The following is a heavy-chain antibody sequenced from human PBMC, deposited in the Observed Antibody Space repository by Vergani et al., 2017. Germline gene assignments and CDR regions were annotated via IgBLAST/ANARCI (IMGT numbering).Heavy chain of an antibody. V-gene: IGHV4-59*01. D-gene: IGHD2-21*02. Sequence: QVQVQESGPGLVKPSETLSLTCTVSGGSISSYYWSWIRQPPGKGLEWIGYIYYSGSTNYNPSLKSRVTISVDTSKNQFSLKLSSVTAADTAVYYCARNPYCGGDCYSDAFDIWGQGTMVTVSS. CDR3: ARNPYCGGDCYSDAFDI. J-gene: IGHJ3*02. CDR2: IYYSGST. CDR1: GGSISSYY.